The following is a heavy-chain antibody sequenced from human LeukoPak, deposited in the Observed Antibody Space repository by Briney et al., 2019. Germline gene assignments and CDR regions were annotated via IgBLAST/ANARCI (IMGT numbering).Heavy chain of an antibody. CDR3: ARSDGSGSYSPDYYYGMDV. CDR1: GGSISSYY. J-gene: IGHJ6*02. D-gene: IGHD3-10*01. V-gene: IGHV4-59*01. Sequence: SETLSLTCTVSGGSISSYYWSWIRQPPGKGLEWIGYIYYNGSTNYNPSLKSRVTISVDTSKNQFSLKLSSVTAADTAVYYCARSDGSGSYSPDYYYGMDVWGQGTTVTVSS. CDR2: IYYNGST.